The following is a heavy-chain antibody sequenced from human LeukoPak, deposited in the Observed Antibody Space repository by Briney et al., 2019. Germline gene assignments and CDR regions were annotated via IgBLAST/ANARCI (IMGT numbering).Heavy chain of an antibody. CDR1: GGSISSGGYY. D-gene: IGHD3-10*01. J-gene: IGHJ4*02. Sequence: KTSETLSLTCTVSGGSISSGGYYWSWIRQRPGKGLEWIGYIYYSGSTYYNPSLKSRVTISVDTSKNQFSLKLSSVTAADTAVYYCARVGGSGSYYQFDYWDRGTLVTVSS. CDR2: IYYSGST. CDR3: ARVGGSGSYYQFDY. V-gene: IGHV4-31*03.